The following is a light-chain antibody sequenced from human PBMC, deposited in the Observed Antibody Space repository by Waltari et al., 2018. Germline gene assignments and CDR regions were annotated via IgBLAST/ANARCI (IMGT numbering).Light chain of an antibody. Sequence: QSALTQPASVSGSPGQSITISCTGTSSDVGGYNYVSWYQQHPGKAPTVMIYEVTNRPSGVSHRFSGSKSDNPASLTISGLQAEDEADYYCTSFTSSNTWVFGGGTKLTVL. CDR1: SSDVGGYNY. J-gene: IGLJ3*02. CDR3: TSFTSSNTWV. CDR2: EVT. V-gene: IGLV2-14*01.